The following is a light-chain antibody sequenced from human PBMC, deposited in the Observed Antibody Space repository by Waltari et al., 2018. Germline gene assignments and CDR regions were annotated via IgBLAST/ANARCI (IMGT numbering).Light chain of an antibody. V-gene: IGLV2-23*01. J-gene: IGLJ3*02. CDR1: NNDVGTYDL. CDR3: CSYAGTWL. CDR2: QGT. Sequence: QSALTQPASMSASPGQSNTISCTATNNDVGTYDLGSWYQQHPGRAPKLLIFQGTKRPSEVSGRFSGSKSADTASLTISGLQPEDEADYYCCSYAGTWLFGGGTKVTVL.